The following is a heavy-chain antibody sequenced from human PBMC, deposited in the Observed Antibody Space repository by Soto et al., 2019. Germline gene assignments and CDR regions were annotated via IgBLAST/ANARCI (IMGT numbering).Heavy chain of an antibody. CDR3: ASPLPGDSSGPGPHFYYYYGMDV. D-gene: IGHD3-22*01. V-gene: IGHV1-69*13. CDR1: GGTFSSYA. J-gene: IGHJ6*02. Sequence: ASVKVSCKASGGTFSSYAISWVRQAPGQGLEWMGGIIPIFGTANYAQKFQGRVTITADESTSTAYMELSSLRSEDTAVYYCASPLPGDSSGPGPHFYYYYGMDVWGQGTTVTVSS. CDR2: IIPIFGTA.